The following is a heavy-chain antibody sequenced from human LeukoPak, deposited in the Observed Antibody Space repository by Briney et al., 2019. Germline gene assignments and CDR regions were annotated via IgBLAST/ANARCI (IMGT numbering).Heavy chain of an antibody. V-gene: IGHV3-23*01. CDR2: ITTGGIT. D-gene: IGHD4-11*01. Sequence: GGSLRLSCAASGFTFSTYAMTWVRQAPGKGLEWVSTITTGGITYHADSVKGRFTISRDISKSTLYLQMNGLRAEDTAVYYCAKAPRGTTPYYFDYWGQGTLVTVSS. CDR1: GFTFSTYA. J-gene: IGHJ4*02. CDR3: AKAPRGTTPYYFDY.